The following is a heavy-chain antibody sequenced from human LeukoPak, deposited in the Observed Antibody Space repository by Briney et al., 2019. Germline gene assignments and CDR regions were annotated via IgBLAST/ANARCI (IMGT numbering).Heavy chain of an antibody. CDR2: INSDGSST. Sequence: GGSLRLSCAASGFTFSSYWMHLVRQAPGKGLVWVSRINSDGSSTSYADSVKGRFTISRDNAKNTLYLQMNSLRAEDTAVYYCARGLIVPAGDFDYWGQGTLVTVSS. CDR3: ARGLIVPAGDFDY. J-gene: IGHJ4*02. V-gene: IGHV3-74*01. CDR1: GFTFSSYW. D-gene: IGHD2-2*01.